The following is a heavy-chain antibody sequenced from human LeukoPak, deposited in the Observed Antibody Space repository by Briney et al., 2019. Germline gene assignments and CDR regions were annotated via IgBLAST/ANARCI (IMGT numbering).Heavy chain of an antibody. V-gene: IGHV4-61*02. CDR3: ARVRRSHFES. CDR1: VYSLRSGRDS. D-gene: IGHD5-24*01. CDR2: TYSNGCT. J-gene: IGHJ4*02. Sequence: PSQTLSLTCTVYVYSLRSGRDSRSWFRKPAGKGLEWIGRTYSNGCTNYNPSLNSRVTISVDTSKNQFSLRLTSVTAADTAVYYCARVRRSHFESWGQGTLVTVSS.